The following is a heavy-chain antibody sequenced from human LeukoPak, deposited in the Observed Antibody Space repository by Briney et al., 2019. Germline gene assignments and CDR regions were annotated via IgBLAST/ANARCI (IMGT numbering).Heavy chain of an antibody. CDR3: ASSPDYGDYYYYMDV. CDR1: GYSFILYG. D-gene: IGHD4-17*01. V-gene: IGHV1-18*01. CDR2: ISTSTGDT. Sequence: ASVKVSCKTSGYSFILYGISWVRQAPGQGPEWMGWISTSTGDTKYTQKFQGRVTLTTDTSTSTAYMELSSLRSDDTAVYYCASSPDYGDYYYYMDVWGKGTTVTISS. J-gene: IGHJ6*03.